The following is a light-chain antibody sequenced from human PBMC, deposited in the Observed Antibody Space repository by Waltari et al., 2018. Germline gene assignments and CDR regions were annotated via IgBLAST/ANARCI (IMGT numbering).Light chain of an antibody. V-gene: IGKV3-20*01. CDR1: QSLTSID. J-gene: IGKJ1*01. CDR3: QQSGGSPRT. CDR2: GAS. Sequence: DIILTQSPDSLSLSPGERATLSCRASQSLTSIDLAWYQQRPGQAPRLLIAGASHRATGVPDRFSASGSGTDFTLTISRLEPEDFAVYYCQQSGGSPRTFGQGTTVEVK.